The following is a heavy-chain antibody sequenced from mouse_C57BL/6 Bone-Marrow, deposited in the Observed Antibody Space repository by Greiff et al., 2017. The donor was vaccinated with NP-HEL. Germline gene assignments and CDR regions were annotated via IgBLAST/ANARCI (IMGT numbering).Heavy chain of an antibody. V-gene: IGHV7-3*01. CDR1: GFTFTDYY. CDR2: IRNKANGYTT. J-gene: IGHJ4*01. Sequence: EVKLMESGGGLVQPGGSLSLSCAASGFTFTDYYMSWVRQPPGKALEWLGFIRNKANGYTTEYSASVKGRFTISRDNSQSILHLQMNALRAEDSATYYCARYLLTTVVAYYAMDYWGQGTSVTVSS. D-gene: IGHD1-1*01. CDR3: ARYLLTTVVAYYAMDY.